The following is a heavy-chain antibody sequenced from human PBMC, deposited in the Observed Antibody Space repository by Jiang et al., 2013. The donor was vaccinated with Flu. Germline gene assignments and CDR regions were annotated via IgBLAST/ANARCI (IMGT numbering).Heavy chain of an antibody. V-gene: IGHV2-70*01. CDR2: IDWDDDK. CDR3: ARYYYDSSGYYSYFDY. J-gene: IGHJ4*02. CDR1: GFSLSTSGMC. Sequence: PTQTLTLTCTFSGFSLSTSGMCVSWIRQPPGKALEWLALIDWDDDKYYSTSLKTRLTISKDTSKNQVVLTMTNMDPVDTATYYCARYYYDSSGYYSYFDYWGQGTLVTVSS. D-gene: IGHD3-22*01.